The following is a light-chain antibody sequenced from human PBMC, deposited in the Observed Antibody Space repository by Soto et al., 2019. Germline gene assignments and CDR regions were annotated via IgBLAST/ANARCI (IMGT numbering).Light chain of an antibody. CDR2: DVN. CDR3: SSFTISRNTVI. J-gene: IGLJ2*01. V-gene: IGLV2-14*01. CDR1: SSDVDGYNY. Sequence: QSALTQPASVSGSPGQSITISCTGTSSDVDGYNYVSWYQYHPGKAPKLMIYDVNNRPSGVSNRFSGSKSGNTASLTISGLQAEDEADYYCSSFTISRNTVIFSGGTKVTVL.